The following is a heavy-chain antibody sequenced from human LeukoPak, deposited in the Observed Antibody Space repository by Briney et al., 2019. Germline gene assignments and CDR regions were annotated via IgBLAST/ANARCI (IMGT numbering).Heavy chain of an antibody. J-gene: IGHJ4*02. V-gene: IGHV1-69*04. D-gene: IGHD3-3*01. Sequence: SVKVSCKPSLGTFSSYAISWVRQAPGQGLEWMGRIIPILGIANYAQKFQGRVTITADKSTSTAYMELSSLRSEDTAVYYCASDTYYDFWSDSYYFDYWGQGTLVTVSS. CDR2: IIPILGIA. CDR1: LGTFSSYA. CDR3: ASDTYYDFWSDSYYFDY.